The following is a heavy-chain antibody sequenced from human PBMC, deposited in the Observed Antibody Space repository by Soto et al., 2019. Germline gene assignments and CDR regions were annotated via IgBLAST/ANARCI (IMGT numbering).Heavy chain of an antibody. CDR2: ISAYNGNT. Sequence: QVQLVQSGAEVKKPGASVKVSCKASGYTFTSYGITWVRQAPGQGLEWMGWISAYNGNTKYAQKLQGRGTMTTDTSTSTAYIELRSLRSDDTAVYYCASEPNYFAYWGQGTLVTVSS. CDR1: GYTFTSYG. J-gene: IGHJ4*02. CDR3: ASEPNYFAY. V-gene: IGHV1-18*01.